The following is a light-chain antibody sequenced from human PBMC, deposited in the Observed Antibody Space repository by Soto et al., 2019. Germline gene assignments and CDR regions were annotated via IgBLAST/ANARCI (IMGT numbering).Light chain of an antibody. CDR3: QQHSNWPLT. CDR2: DVS. V-gene: IGKV3-11*01. J-gene: IGKJ4*01. CDR1: QSVSSNY. Sequence: EIVLTQSPGTLSLSPGERATLSCRASQSVSSNYLAWYQQKPGQAPRLLVYDVSSRATGIPARFSGSGSGTDFTLTISSLEPEDFAVYYCQQHSNWPLTFGGGTKVDIK.